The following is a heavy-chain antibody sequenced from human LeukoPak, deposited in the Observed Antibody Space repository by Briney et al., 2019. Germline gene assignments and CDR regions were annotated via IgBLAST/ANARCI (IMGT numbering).Heavy chain of an antibody. CDR2: ISSSSSYI. Sequence: PGGSLRLSCAASGFTFSSYSMNWVRQAPGKGLEWVSSISSSSSYIYYADSVKGRFTISRDNAKNSLYLQMNSLRAEDTAVYYCARSVGYYYGSGSGYYYGMDVWGQGTTVTVSS. J-gene: IGHJ6*02. CDR1: GFTFSSYS. V-gene: IGHV3-21*01. D-gene: IGHD3-10*01. CDR3: ARSVGYYYGSGSGYYYGMDV.